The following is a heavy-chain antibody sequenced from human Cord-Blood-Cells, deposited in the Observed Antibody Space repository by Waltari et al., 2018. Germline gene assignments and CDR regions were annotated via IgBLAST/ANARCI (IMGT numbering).Heavy chain of an antibody. Sequence: EVQLVESGGGLVQPGGSLRLSCAASGFTFSSYWMSWVRQAPGKGLEWVANIKQDGSEKYYVDSVKGRFTISRDIAKNSLYLQMNSLRAEDTAVYYCAATRHYDFWSGHPYYYYGMDVWGQGTTVTVSS. CDR2: IKQDGSEK. CDR3: AATRHYDFWSGHPYYYYGMDV. J-gene: IGHJ6*02. V-gene: IGHV3-7*01. CDR1: GFTFSSYW. D-gene: IGHD3-3*01.